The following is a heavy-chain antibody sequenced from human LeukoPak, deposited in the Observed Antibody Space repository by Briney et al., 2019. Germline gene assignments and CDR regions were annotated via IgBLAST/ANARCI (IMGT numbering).Heavy chain of an antibody. J-gene: IGHJ4*02. CDR2: FDPEDGET. CDR3: ATPLPLPDHFGYYYFDY. Sequence: GSVKVSCKVSGYTLTELSMHWVRQAPGKGLEWMGGFDPEDGETIYAQKFQGRVTMTEDTSTDTAYMELSSLRSEDTAVYYCATPLPLPDHFGYYYFDYWGQGTLVTVSS. D-gene: IGHD3-22*01. CDR1: GYTLTELS. V-gene: IGHV1-24*01.